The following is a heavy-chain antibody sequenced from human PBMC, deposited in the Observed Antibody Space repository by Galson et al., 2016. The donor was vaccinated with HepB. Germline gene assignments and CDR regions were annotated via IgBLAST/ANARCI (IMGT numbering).Heavy chain of an antibody. V-gene: IGHV3-23*01. D-gene: IGHD5-18*01. J-gene: IGHJ4*02. CDR2: ISGSGGST. CDR1: GFTFSTYA. Sequence: SLRLSCAASGFTFSTYAMSGVCQAPGKGLEWVSGISGSGGSTNYGDSVRGRFTISRDNSKNTLYLQMNSLRAEDTAVYYCANGGGYSYATRVDYWGQGTLVTVSS. CDR3: ANGGGYSYATRVDY.